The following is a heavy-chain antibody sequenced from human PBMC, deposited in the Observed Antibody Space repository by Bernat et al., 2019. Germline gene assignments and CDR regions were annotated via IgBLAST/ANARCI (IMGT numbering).Heavy chain of an antibody. CDR2: IYYSGTT. J-gene: IGHJ4*02. CDR3: ARLDFWTGSGASYFDL. V-gene: IGHV4-39*01. D-gene: IGHD3/OR15-3a*01. Sequence: QLQLQASGPGLVKPSETLSLTCAVSGGSVSSSSYYWGWVRQPPGKGLEWIGNIYYSGTTYFNPSLKRRITVSVDTSKNQFSLKLSSVTAADTAVYYCARLDFWTGSGASYFDLWGQGTLVTVSS. CDR1: GGSVSSSSYY.